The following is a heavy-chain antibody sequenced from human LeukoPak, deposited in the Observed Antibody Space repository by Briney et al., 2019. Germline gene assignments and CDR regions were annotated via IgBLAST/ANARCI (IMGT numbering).Heavy chain of an antibody. CDR3: ARDLTYSSSWTFDY. D-gene: IGHD6-13*01. CDR2: IRYDGSNK. J-gene: IGHJ4*02. V-gene: IGHV3-33*01. Sequence: PGGTLRLSCAASGFTFSSYGMHWVRQAPGKGLEWVAVIRYDGSNKYYADSVKGRFTISRDNSKNTLYLQMNSLRAEDTAVYYCARDLTYSSSWTFDYWGQGTLVTVSS. CDR1: GFTFSSYG.